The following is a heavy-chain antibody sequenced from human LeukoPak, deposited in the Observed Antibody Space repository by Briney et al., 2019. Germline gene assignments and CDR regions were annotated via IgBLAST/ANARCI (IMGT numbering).Heavy chain of an antibody. CDR1: GYAFIRYY. CDR2: INPSGGST. V-gene: IGHV1-46*01. CDR3: ARGGYGDRIDY. Sequence: ASVKVSCKASGYAFIRYYMHWVRQAPGQGLEWMGIINPSGGSTSYAQKFQGRVTMTRDTSTSTVYMELSRLRSEDTAVYYCARGGYGDRIDYWGQGTLVSVSS. J-gene: IGHJ4*02. D-gene: IGHD4-17*01.